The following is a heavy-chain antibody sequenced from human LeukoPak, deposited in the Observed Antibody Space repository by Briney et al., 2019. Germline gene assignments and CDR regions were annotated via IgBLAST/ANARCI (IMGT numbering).Heavy chain of an antibody. V-gene: IGHV3-30*02. D-gene: IGHD3-22*01. CDR3: ARAESLSGSWTNGDH. J-gene: IGHJ4*02. CDR2: IRYDGNNK. Sequence: PGGSLRLSCAASGFTFSDYSMHWVRQAPGKGLNWVAFIRYDGNNKYYADSVKGRFTISRDNSKNTLYLQMNSLRAEDTAVYYCARAESLSGSWTNGDHGGQGTLVTVSA. CDR1: GFTFSDYS.